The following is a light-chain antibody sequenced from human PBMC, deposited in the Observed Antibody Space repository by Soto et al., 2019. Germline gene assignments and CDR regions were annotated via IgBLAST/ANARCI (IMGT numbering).Light chain of an antibody. CDR1: LTIGDS. CDR3: QQYGSSPLA. CDR2: GAS. Sequence: IQMTQSPSSLSASVGDRVTITCRASLTIGDSLSWFQQKAGKPPTLLIYGASALQSGVPARFSGSGSGTDFTLTISRLEPEDFAVYYCQQYGSSPLAFGQGTKVDIK. J-gene: IGKJ1*01. V-gene: IGKV1-16*01.